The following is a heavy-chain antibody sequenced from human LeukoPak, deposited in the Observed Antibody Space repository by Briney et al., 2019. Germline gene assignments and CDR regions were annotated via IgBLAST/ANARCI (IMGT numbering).Heavy chain of an antibody. J-gene: IGHJ4*02. D-gene: IGHD3-3*01. V-gene: IGHV1-2*02. CDR2: INPNSGGT. CDR1: GYTFTGYY. CDR3: ARGPVLRFLEWSVDY. Sequence: ASVKVSCKASGYTFTGYYMHCVRQAPGQGLEWMGWINPNSGGTNYAQKFQGRVTMTRDTSISTAYMELSRLRSDDTAVYYCARGPVLRFLEWSVDYWGQGTLVTVSS.